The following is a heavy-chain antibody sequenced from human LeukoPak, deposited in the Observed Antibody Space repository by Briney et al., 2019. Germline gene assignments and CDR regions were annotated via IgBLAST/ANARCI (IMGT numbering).Heavy chain of an antibody. CDR2: IYYSGST. J-gene: IGHJ4*02. D-gene: IGHD1-26*01. CDR1: GGSISSSSYY. Sequence: SETLSLTCTVSGGSISSSSYYWGWILQPPGKGLEWIGSIYYSGSTYYNPSLKSRVTISVDTSKNQFSLKLSSVTAADTAVYYCARRKNLVGATDYWGQGTLVTVSS. CDR3: ARRKNLVGATDY. V-gene: IGHV4-39*01.